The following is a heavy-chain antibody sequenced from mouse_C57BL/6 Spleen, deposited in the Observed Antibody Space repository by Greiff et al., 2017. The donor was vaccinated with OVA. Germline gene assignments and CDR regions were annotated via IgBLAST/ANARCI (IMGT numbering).Heavy chain of an antibody. D-gene: IGHD4-1*01. V-gene: IGHV5-17*01. Sequence: EVKLMESGGGLVKPGGSLKLSCAASGFTFSDYGMHWVRQAPEKGLEWVAYISSGSSTIYYAYTVKGRFTISRDNAKNTLFLQMTSLRSEDTAMYYCARGWDRYFDVWGTGTTVTVSS. J-gene: IGHJ1*03. CDR2: ISSGSSTI. CDR1: GFTFSDYG. CDR3: ARGWDRYFDV.